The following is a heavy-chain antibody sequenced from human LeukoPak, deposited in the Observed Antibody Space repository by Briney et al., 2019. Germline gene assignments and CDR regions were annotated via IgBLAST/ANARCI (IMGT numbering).Heavy chain of an antibody. V-gene: IGHV3-9*01. D-gene: IGHD6-19*01. CDR1: GFTFDDYA. CDR3: AKGPVAVAGTIDY. CDR2: ISWNSGSI. J-gene: IGHJ4*02. Sequence: PGRSLRLSCAASGFTFDDYAMHWVRQAPGKGLEWVSGISWNSGSIGYADSVKGRFTISRDNAKNSLYLQMNSLRAEDTALYYCAKGPVAVAGTIDYWGQGTLVTVSS.